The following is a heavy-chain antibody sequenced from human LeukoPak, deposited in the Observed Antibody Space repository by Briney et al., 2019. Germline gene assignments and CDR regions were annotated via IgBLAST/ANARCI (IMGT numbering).Heavy chain of an antibody. CDR2: ITSRSGYT. V-gene: IGHV3-21*01. CDR1: GFTFSSDT. D-gene: IGHD6-13*01. Sequence: GGSLRLSCAASGFTFSSDTMNWVRQAPGKGLEWVSSITSRSGYTYYADSVKGRFTISRDNAEKSLYLHMNSLRGEDTAIYYCARDRDISTWGQGTLVSVSS. CDR3: ARDRDIST. J-gene: IGHJ5*02.